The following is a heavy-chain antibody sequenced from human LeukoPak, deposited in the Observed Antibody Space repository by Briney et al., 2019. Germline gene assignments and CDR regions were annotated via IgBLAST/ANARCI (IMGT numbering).Heavy chain of an antibody. Sequence: SETLSLTCTVSGGSISSHYWSWIRQPAGKGLEWIGRIYTSGSTNYNPSLKSRVTISVDTSKNQFSLKLSSVTAADTAVYYCASTRRSSGNNWFDPWGQGTLVTVSS. D-gene: IGHD6-25*01. CDR3: ASTRRSSGNNWFDP. CDR2: IYTSGST. CDR1: GGSISSHY. V-gene: IGHV4-4*07. J-gene: IGHJ5*02.